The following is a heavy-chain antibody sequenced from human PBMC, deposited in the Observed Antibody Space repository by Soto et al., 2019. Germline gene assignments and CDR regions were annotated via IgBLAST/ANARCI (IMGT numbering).Heavy chain of an antibody. Sequence: QVQLQESGPGLVKPSQTLSLTCTVSGGSISSGGYYWSWIRQHPGKGLEWIGYIYYSGSTYYNPSLKSAVTIAVDTAKNQFSLKLSSVTAADTAVYYCARDIGNYYGSGRANWFDPWGQGTLVTVSS. D-gene: IGHD3-10*01. CDR1: GGSISSGGYY. J-gene: IGHJ5*02. CDR3: ARDIGNYYGSGRANWFDP. CDR2: IYYSGST. V-gene: IGHV4-31*01.